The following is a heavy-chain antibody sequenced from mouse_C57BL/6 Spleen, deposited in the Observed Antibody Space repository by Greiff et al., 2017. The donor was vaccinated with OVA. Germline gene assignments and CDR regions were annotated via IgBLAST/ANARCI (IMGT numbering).Heavy chain of an antibody. J-gene: IGHJ4*01. CDR3: ARELRLPAMDY. Sequence: EVKLVESGGGLVKPGGSLKLSCAASGFTFSSYAMSWVRQTPEKRLEWVATISDGGSYTYYPDNVKGRFTISRDNAKNNLYLQMSHLKSEDTAMYYCARELRLPAMDYWGQGTSVTVSS. CDR2: ISDGGSYT. CDR1: GFTFSSYA. D-gene: IGHD3-2*02. V-gene: IGHV5-4*03.